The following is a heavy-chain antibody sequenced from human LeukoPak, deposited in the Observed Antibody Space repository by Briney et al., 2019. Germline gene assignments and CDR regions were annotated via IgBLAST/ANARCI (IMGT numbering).Heavy chain of an antibody. CDR1: GITVSGNY. J-gene: IGHJ6*04. V-gene: IGHV3-53*01. D-gene: IGHD3-10*01. CDR2: IYSDGTT. CDR3: ARRTGYYYGSGSAFGMDV. Sequence: GGSLRLSGAVSGITVSGNYMTWVRQAPGKGLEWVSLIYSDGTTYYADTVKGRFTVSRDNSMNTVYLQMNTLRAEDTALYYCARRTGYYYGSGSAFGMDVWGKGTTVTVSS.